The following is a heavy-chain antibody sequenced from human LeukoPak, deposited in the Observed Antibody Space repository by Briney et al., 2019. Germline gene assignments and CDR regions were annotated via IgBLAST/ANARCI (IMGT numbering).Heavy chain of an antibody. V-gene: IGHV5-51*01. J-gene: IGHJ1*01. CDR3: ARPWEPDLAGYTLY. CDR2: VYPADSDT. Sequence: GESLKISCKGSAYSFSTNWIAWARQIPGQGLEWIGVVYPADSDTRYSRSFQGQVTMSVDKSIKTAYLQWNNLKASDTAIYYCARPWEPDLAGYTLYWGQGTLVTVSS. D-gene: IGHD5-18*01. CDR1: AYSFSTNW.